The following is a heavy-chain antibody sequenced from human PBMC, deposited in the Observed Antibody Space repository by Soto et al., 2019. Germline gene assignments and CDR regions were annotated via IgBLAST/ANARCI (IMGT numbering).Heavy chain of an antibody. V-gene: IGHV1-18*01. CDR2: ISAYNGNT. CDR3: ARARAWGDFVVVVSATHWFDP. J-gene: IGHJ5*02. Sequence: QVQLMQSGAEVKKPGASVKVSCKASGYTFSSYGISWVRQAPGQGLERMGWISAYNGNTNYAQKLQGRVTFTTDTSTSTAYMGLRSLRSDDTAVYYCARARAWGDFVVVVSATHWFDPWGQGTLVTVSS. CDR1: GYTFSSYG. D-gene: IGHD2-15*01.